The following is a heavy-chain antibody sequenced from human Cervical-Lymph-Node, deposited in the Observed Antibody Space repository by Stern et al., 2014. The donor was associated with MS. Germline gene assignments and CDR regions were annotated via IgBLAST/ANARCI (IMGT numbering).Heavy chain of an antibody. CDR1: GASISSYY. CDR2: IYNSGVT. CDR3: ARDRVATFLGLDV. Sequence: QLQLQESGPGLVKPSETLSLTCTVSGASISSYYWSWIRQPPGKGLEYIGNIYNSGVTNYNPSLQSRVTISVETSKNQFSLKLSSVTAADTAVYYCARDRVATFLGLDVWGQGTTVTVSS. D-gene: IGHD5-12*01. V-gene: IGHV4-59*01. J-gene: IGHJ6*02.